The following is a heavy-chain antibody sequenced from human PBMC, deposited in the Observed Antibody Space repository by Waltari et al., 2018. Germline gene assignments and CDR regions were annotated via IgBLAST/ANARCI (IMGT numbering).Heavy chain of an antibody. CDR3: ARSHYYDSSGYYDY. D-gene: IGHD3-22*01. CDR2: INPNSGGT. CDR1: GYSFTGYY. V-gene: IGHV1-2*06. Sequence: QVQLVQSGAEVKKPGASVKVSCKASGYSFTGYYMHWVRQAPGQGLEWMGRINPNSGGTNYEQKFQGRVTMTRDTSISTAYMELSRLRSDDTAVYYCARSHYYDSSGYYDYWGQGTLVTVSS. J-gene: IGHJ4*02.